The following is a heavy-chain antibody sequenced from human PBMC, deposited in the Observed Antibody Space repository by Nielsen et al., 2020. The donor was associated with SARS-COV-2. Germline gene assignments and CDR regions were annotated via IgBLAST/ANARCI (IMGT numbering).Heavy chain of an antibody. CDR2: ISSSSSYI. D-gene: IGHD2-2*01. Sequence: WIRQPPGKGLEWVSSISSSSSYIYYADSVKGRFTISRDNAKNSLYLQMNSLRAEDTAVYYCARDWTGYCSSTSCYGIPSYNDYWGQGTLVTVSS. V-gene: IGHV3-21*01. CDR3: ARDWTGYCSSTSCYGIPSYNDY. J-gene: IGHJ4*02.